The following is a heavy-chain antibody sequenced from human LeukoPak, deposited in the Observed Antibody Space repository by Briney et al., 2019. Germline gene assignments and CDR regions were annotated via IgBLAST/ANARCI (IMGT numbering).Heavy chain of an antibody. CDR2: ISYDGSDK. V-gene: IGHV3-30*09. D-gene: IGHD1-26*01. J-gene: IGHJ4*02. CDR1: RFNFSGYA. Sequence: PGGSLRLSCVASRFNFSGYAMHWVRQAPGKGLEWVAVISYDGSDKYYADSVGGRFAISRDNSKNTLFLQMNSLRAEDTALFYCARDEEGALDSWGQGTLVTVSS. CDR3: ARDEEGALDS.